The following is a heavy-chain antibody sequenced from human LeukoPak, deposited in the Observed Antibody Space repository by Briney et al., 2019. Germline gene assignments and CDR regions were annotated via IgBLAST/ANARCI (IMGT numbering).Heavy chain of an antibody. CDR2: IYYSGST. V-gene: IGHV4-39*01. CDR3: AREVSSADYYHYYGMDV. J-gene: IGHJ6*02. D-gene: IGHD2-2*01. Sequence: SQTLSLTCTVSGGSIIRSDYYWGWIRQPPGKGREWIGSIYYSGSTYYNPSLKSRVTISVDTSKNQFSLQLSSVTAADTAMYYCAREVSSADYYHYYGMDVWGQGTSVTVSS. CDR1: GGSIIRSDYY.